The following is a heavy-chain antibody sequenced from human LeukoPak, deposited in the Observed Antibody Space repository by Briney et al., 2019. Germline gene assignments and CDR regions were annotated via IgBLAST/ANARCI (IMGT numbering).Heavy chain of an antibody. V-gene: IGHV3-23*01. CDR3: AKDHLPGIVVADRDY. D-gene: IGHD6-19*01. CDR2: ISGSGGST. J-gene: IGHJ4*02. CDR1: GFTFSRYG. Sequence: PGGSLRLSCAASGFTFSRYGMSWVRQAPGKGLEWVSAISGSGGSTYYADSVKGRFTISRDNSKNTLYLQINSLRAEDTAVYYCAKDHLPGIVVADRDYWGQGTLVTASA.